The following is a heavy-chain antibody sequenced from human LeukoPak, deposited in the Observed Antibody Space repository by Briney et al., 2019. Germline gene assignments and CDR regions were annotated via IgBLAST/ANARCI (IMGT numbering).Heavy chain of an antibody. Sequence: GGSLRLSCAASGFTISGHWMSWVRQAPGKGLEWLANIKQDGSVKNYVDSVKGRFTISRDNAENSLYLQKHSLRAEDTAVYYCARLSSRDPLHYWGQGTLVTVSS. J-gene: IGHJ4*02. CDR1: GFTISGHW. CDR3: ARLSSRDPLHY. V-gene: IGHV3-7*03. CDR2: IKQDGSVK. D-gene: IGHD2-21*02.